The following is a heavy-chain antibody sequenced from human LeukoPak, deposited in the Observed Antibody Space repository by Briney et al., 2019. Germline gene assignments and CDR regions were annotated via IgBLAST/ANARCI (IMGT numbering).Heavy chain of an antibody. J-gene: IGHJ4*02. CDR3: ARGYCSSTSCYGVTPFDY. CDR1: GYTFTGYY. D-gene: IGHD2-2*01. Sequence: GASVKVCCKASGYTFTGYYMHWVRQAPGQGLEWMGWINPNSGGTNYAQKFQGWVTMTRDTSISTAYMELSRLRSDDTAVYYCARGYCSSTSCYGVTPFDYWGQGTLVTVSS. V-gene: IGHV1-2*04. CDR2: INPNSGGT.